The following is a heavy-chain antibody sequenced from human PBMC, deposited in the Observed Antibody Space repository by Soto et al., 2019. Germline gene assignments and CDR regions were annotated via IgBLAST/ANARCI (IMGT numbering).Heavy chain of an antibody. CDR3: AREHHRYSGYDYVDY. J-gene: IGHJ4*02. CDR1: GFTFSDYY. D-gene: IGHD5-12*01. V-gene: IGHV3-11*05. Sequence: QVQLVESGGGLVKPGGSLRLSCAASGFTFSDYYMSWIRQAPGKGLEWVSYISSSSSYTNYADSVKGRFTISRDNAKNSLYLQMNSLRAEDTAVYYCAREHHRYSGYDYVDYWGQGTLVTVSS. CDR2: ISSSSSYT.